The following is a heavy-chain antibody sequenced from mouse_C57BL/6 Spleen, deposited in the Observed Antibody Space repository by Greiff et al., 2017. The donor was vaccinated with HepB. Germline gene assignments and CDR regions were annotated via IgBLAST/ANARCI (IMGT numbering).Heavy chain of an antibody. V-gene: IGHV1-64*01. CDR2: IHPNSGST. Sequence: QVQLKESGAELVKPGASVKLSCKASGYTFTSYWMHWVKQRPGQGLEWIGMIHPNSGSTNYNEKFKSKATLTVDKSSSTAYMQLSSLTSEDSAVYYCARYFSFDYWGQGTTLTVSS. CDR3: ARYFSFDY. CDR1: GYTFTSYW. J-gene: IGHJ2*01.